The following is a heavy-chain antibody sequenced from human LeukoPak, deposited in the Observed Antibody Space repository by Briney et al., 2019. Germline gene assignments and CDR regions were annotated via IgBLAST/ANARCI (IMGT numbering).Heavy chain of an antibody. CDR3: ARDPLNDYGANPGY. CDR2: ISSSSTI. D-gene: IGHD4-23*01. CDR1: GFTFSSYS. J-gene: IGHJ4*02. Sequence: GGSLRLSCAASGFTFSSYSMNWVRQAPGKGLELVSYISSSSTIYYADSVKGRFTISRDNAKNSLYLQMNSLRDEDTAVYYCARDPLNDYGANPGYWGQGTLVTVSS. V-gene: IGHV3-48*02.